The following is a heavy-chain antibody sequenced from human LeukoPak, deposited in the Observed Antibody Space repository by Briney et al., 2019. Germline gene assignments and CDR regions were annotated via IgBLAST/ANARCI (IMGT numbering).Heavy chain of an antibody. CDR3: GRALVRSSGNYYFDY. Sequence: GGSLRLSCAASGFLFSDAWMSWVRQAPGKGLEWLGRIKSKASGGTTDYTAPVKGRFTISRDDSTKSLYLQMNRLEAEDTAVYYCGRALVRSSGNYYFDYWGQGTLVTVSS. CDR1: GFLFSDAW. CDR2: IKSKASGGTT. D-gene: IGHD3-10*01. J-gene: IGHJ4*02. V-gene: IGHV3-15*01.